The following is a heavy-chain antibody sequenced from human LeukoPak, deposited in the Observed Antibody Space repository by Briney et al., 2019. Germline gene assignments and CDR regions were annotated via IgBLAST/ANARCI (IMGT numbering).Heavy chain of an antibody. D-gene: IGHD3-3*01. CDR3: AGDSGDDFWSGYYISDFDY. CDR2: ISSSSSYI. Sequence: GGSLRLSCAASGFTFSSYSMNWVRQAPGKGLEWVSSISSSSSYIYYADSVKGRFTISIDNAKNSLYLQMNILRAEDTAVYYCAGDSGDDFWSGYYISDFDYWGQGTLVTVSS. V-gene: IGHV3-21*01. J-gene: IGHJ4*02. CDR1: GFTFSSYS.